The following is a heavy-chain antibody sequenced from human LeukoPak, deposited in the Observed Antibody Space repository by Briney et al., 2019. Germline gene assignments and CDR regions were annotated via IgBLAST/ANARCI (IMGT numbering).Heavy chain of an antibody. CDR2: ISRSGST. D-gene: IGHD1-26*01. V-gene: IGHV4-38-2*02. Sequence: PSETLSLTCTVSGYSISSGDYWGWIRQPPGKGLEWIGSISRSGSTYYNPSLKSRVTISVDTSKNHFSLKLSSVTAADTALYYCVIVPADRGVYYFDFWGQGTLVTVSS. CDR3: VIVPADRGVYYFDF. CDR1: GYSISSGDY. J-gene: IGHJ4*02.